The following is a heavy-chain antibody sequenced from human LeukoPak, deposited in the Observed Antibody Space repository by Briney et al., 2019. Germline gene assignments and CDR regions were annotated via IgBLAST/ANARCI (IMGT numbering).Heavy chain of an antibody. Sequence: GGSVRLSCAASGFPLSSYSINWVRQAPGKGLEWVSYISSSGSAIYYVDSVKGRFTVSRDNAKDSLFLQMNSPRAEDTAVYYCVRVKGSYFDYWGQGALVTVSS. CDR2: ISSSGSAI. D-gene: IGHD2-15*01. J-gene: IGHJ4*02. CDR3: VRVKGSYFDY. V-gene: IGHV3-48*01. CDR1: GFPLSSYS.